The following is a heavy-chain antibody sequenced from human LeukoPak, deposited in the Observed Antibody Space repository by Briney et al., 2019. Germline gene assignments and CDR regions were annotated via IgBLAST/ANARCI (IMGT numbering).Heavy chain of an antibody. J-gene: IGHJ5*02. CDR1: GYTFTSYG. V-gene: IGHV1-18*01. D-gene: IGHD3-10*01. CDR2: ISVYNGNT. CDR3: AGMVRGVMYWFDP. Sequence: ASVKVSCKASGYTFTSYGISWVRQAPGQGLEWMGWISVYNGNTNYAQKFQGRVTMTRDTSISTAYMELSRLRSDDTAVYYCAGMVRGVMYWFDPWGQGTLVTVSS.